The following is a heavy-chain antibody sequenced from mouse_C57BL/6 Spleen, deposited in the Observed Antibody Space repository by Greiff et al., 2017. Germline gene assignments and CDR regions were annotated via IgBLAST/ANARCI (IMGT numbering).Heavy chain of an antibody. CDR2: IRNKANGYTT. CDR3: ARYGARTTGYAMDY. Sequence: EVNVVESGGGLVQPGGSLSLSCAASGFTFTDYYMSWVRQPPGKALEWLGFIRNKANGYTTAYSASVKGRFTISRDNSQSILYLQMNALRAEDSATYYCARYGARTTGYAMDYWGQGTSVTVSS. CDR1: GFTFTDYY. J-gene: IGHJ4*01. V-gene: IGHV7-3*01. D-gene: IGHD2-14*01.